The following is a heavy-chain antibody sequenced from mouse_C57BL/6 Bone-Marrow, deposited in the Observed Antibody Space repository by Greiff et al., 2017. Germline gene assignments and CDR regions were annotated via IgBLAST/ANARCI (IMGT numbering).Heavy chain of an antibody. Sequence: EVMLVESGGGLVQPKGSLKLSCAASGFTFNTYAMHWVRQAPGQGLEWVARIRSKSSNYATYYADSVKDRFTISRDDSQSMLYLQMNNLKTEDTAMYYCVRNYYYGSRTWFAYWGQGTLVTVSA. CDR2: IRSKSSNYAT. CDR3: VRNYYYGSRTWFAY. J-gene: IGHJ3*01. CDR1: GFTFNTYA. V-gene: IGHV10-3*01. D-gene: IGHD1-1*01.